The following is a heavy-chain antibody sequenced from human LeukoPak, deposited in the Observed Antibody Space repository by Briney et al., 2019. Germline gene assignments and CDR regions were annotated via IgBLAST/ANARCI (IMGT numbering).Heavy chain of an antibody. CDR2: ICYSGST. CDR3: ARDTHVGSMDV. J-gene: IGHJ6*03. Sequence: PSETLSLTCTVSGGSISSYYWGWIRPHPGKGREWIGYICYSGSTNYNPSLKSRVTISVDTSKNQFSLKLSSVTAADTAVYYCARDTHVGSMDVWGKGTTVTVSS. D-gene: IGHD3-10*01. V-gene: IGHV4-59*01. CDR1: GGSISSYY.